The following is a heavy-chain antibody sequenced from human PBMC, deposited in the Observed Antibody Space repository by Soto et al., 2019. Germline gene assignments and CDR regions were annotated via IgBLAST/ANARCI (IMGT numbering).Heavy chain of an antibody. D-gene: IGHD6-13*01. Sequence: QVQLVQSGAEVKKPGSSVKVSCKASGGTFSSYAISWVRQAPGQGLEWMGGIIPIFGTANYAQKFQGRVTITADESTSTAYMELSSLRSEDTAVYYCARVKVGSSSGKDEVDYYYYDGMDVWGQGTTVTVSS. CDR3: ARVKVGSSSGKDEVDYYYYDGMDV. V-gene: IGHV1-69*12. CDR1: GGTFSSYA. CDR2: IIPIFGTA. J-gene: IGHJ6*02.